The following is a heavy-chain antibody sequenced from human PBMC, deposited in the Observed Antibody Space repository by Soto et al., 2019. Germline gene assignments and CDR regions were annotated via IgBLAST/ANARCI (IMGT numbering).Heavy chain of an antibody. CDR2: ISYDGSNK. CDR3: ARDGLTLSSGWYGLGYYFDY. V-gene: IGHV3-30-3*01. Sequence: PGGSLRLSCAASGFTLSSYAMHWVRQAPGKGLEWVAVISYDGSNKYYADSVKGRFTISRDNSKNTLYLQMNSLRAEDTAVYYCARDGLTLSSGWYGLGYYFDYWGQGTLVTVSS. J-gene: IGHJ4*02. D-gene: IGHD6-19*01. CDR1: GFTLSSYA.